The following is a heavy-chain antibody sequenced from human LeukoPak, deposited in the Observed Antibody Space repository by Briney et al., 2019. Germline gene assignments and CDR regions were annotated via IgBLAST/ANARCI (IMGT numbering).Heavy chain of an antibody. V-gene: IGHV3-48*03. J-gene: IGHJ3*02. CDR2: ISSSGSII. D-gene: IGHD3-22*01. CDR1: GFTFSSYE. Sequence: GGSLRLSCAASGFTFSSYEMNWVRQAPGRGLEGVAYISSSGSIIYYADSVKGRFTISRDNAKNSLYLQMNSLRAEDTAVYYCARGYHDSSGYAFDIWGQGTMVTVSS. CDR3: ARGYHDSSGYAFDI.